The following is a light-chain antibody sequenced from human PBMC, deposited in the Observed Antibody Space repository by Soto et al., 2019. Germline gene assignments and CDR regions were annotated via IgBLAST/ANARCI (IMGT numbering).Light chain of an antibody. V-gene: IGKV3-20*01. CDR1: QSVSSN. CDR2: GAS. CDR3: QQYGSSAPIT. J-gene: IGKJ5*01. Sequence: EILMTQSPSTLPVSPGERATLSCRASQSVSSNLAWYQQKPGQAPRFLIYGASNRATGIPDRFSGSGSGTDFTLTISRLEPEDFALYFCQQYGSSAPITFGQGTRLEIK.